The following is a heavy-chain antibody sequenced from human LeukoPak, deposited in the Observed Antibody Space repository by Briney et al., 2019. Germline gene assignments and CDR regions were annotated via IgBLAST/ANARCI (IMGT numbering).Heavy chain of an antibody. CDR2: ISNDGKDK. V-gene: IGHV3-30*18. Sequence: GGSLRLSCAASGFTFSIYPMHWVRQAPGKGLEWVAVISNDGKDKHHADSVKGRFTISRDNSKNTLYLQMNSLRPEDTAIYYCAKDGGAWGQGTLVTVSS. CDR3: AKDGGA. CDR1: GFTFSIYP. J-gene: IGHJ5*02. D-gene: IGHD2-15*01.